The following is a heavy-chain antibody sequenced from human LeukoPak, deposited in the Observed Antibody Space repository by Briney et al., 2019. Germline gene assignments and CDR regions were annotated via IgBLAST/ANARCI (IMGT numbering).Heavy chain of an antibody. CDR3: AHLYYDFWSGYYTPFDY. CDR1: GFSLSTSGVG. V-gene: IGHV2-5*01. D-gene: IGHD3-3*01. CDR2: IYWNDDK. Sequence: SGPTLVNPTQTLTLTCTFSGFSLSTSGVGVGWIRQPPGKALEWLALIYWNDDKRYSPSLKSRLTITKDTSKNQVVLTMTNMDPVDTATYYCAHLYYDFWSGYYTPFDYWGQGTLVTASS. J-gene: IGHJ4*02.